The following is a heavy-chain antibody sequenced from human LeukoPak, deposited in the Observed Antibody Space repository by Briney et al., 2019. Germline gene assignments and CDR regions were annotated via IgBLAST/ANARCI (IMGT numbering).Heavy chain of an antibody. CDR1: GGSVSSGSYS. Sequence: PSETLSLTCTVSGGSVSSGSYSWSWIRQPPGKGLEWIGYIHYTGSTNFNPSLESRVSISIDTSKNQLSLNLSSVTAADTAVFYCARVPLYSSELVGAFDIWGQGTMVTVSS. CDR3: ARVPLYSSELVGAFDI. CDR2: IHYTGST. D-gene: IGHD5-18*01. J-gene: IGHJ3*02. V-gene: IGHV4-61*01.